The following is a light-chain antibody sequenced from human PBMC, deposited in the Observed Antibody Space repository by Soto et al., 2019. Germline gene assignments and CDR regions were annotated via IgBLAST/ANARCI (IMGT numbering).Light chain of an antibody. CDR3: QQYNNYFWA. Sequence: DIQMTQSPTTVSASVGDRVTITCRASQNINTWLAWYQQKPGKAPKLLILKASTLESGVPSRFSGSGSGTEFPLTINSLQPDDLGTYYCQQYNNYFWAFGQGTRVEIK. CDR2: KAS. J-gene: IGKJ1*01. V-gene: IGKV1-5*03. CDR1: QNINTW.